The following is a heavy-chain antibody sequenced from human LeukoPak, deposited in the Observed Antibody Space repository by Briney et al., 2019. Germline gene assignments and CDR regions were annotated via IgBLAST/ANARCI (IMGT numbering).Heavy chain of an antibody. J-gene: IGHJ6*03. CDR3: ARASSIAGRLYYYYYMDV. D-gene: IGHD6-6*01. CDR2: INHSGST. V-gene: IGHV4-34*01. Sequence: SETLSLTCAVYGGSFSGYYWSWIRQPPGKGLEWIGGINHSGSTNYKPSLKSRVTISVDTSKNQFSLKLSSVTAADTAVYYCARASSIAGRLYYYYYMDVWGKGTTVTVSS. CDR1: GGSFSGYY.